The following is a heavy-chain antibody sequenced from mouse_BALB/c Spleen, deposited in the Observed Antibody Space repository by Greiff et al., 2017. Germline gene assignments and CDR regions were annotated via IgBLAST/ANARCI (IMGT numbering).Heavy chain of an antibody. CDR3: ARSTTVVAPFDY. V-gene: IGHV1-82*01. J-gene: IGHJ2*01. CDR2: IYPGDGDT. D-gene: IGHD1-1*01. CDR1: GYAFSSSW. Sequence: QVQLQQSGPELVKPGASVKISCKASGYAFSSSWMNWVKQRPGQGLEWIGRIYPGDGDTNYNGKFKGKATLTADKSSSTAYMQLSSLTSVDSAVYFCARSTTVVAPFDYWGQGTTLTVSS.